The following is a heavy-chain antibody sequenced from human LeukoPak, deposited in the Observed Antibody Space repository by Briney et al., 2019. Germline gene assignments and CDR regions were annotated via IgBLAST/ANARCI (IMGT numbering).Heavy chain of an antibody. Sequence: GGSLRLSCAGSGFTFNNYAMSWVRQTPRKGLEWVSAISIGGDGTYYADPVKGRFTMSRDNSKNTLYLQMSSLRAEDTAVYYCVRAAPRDCSSTSCSLFDNWGQGILVTVSP. CDR3: VRAAPRDCSSTSCSLFDN. J-gene: IGHJ4*02. CDR1: GFTFNNYA. D-gene: IGHD2-2*01. V-gene: IGHV3-23*01. CDR2: ISIGGDGT.